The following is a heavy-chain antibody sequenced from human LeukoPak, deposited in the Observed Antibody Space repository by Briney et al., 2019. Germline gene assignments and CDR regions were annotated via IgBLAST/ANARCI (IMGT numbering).Heavy chain of an antibody. D-gene: IGHD6-13*01. J-gene: IGHJ4*02. CDR3: ARARAAAGTEFYYFGD. CDR1: GFTFSSYS. Sequence: GGSLRLSCAAAGFTFSSYSMRWVSQAPGKGLEWVAVISSDGSNKYYADSVKGRFTISRDNSKNTLYLQMNSLRAEDTVVYYCARARAAAGTEFYYFGDWGQGALVTVSS. V-gene: IGHV3-30-3*01. CDR2: ISSDGSNK.